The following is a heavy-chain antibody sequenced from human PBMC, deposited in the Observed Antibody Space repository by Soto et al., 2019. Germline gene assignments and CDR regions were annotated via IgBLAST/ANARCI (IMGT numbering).Heavy chain of an antibody. CDR1: GFSLTTSGVG. Sequence: QITLKESGPTLVKPTQTLTLTCSFSGFSLTTSGVGVGWIRQPPGKALEWLALIYWNDDKRYSPSVKNRFAITKDSSKNLVALTMTNMHPVDTATYYCAHYYYANSGYSRLFDSWGQGTLVTVSS. J-gene: IGHJ4*02. V-gene: IGHV2-5*01. D-gene: IGHD3-22*01. CDR3: AHYYYANSGYSRLFDS. CDR2: IYWNDDK.